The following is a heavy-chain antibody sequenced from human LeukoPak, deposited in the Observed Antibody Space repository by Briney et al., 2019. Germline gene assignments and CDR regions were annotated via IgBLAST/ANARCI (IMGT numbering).Heavy chain of an antibody. CDR2: IYYSGST. Sequence: PSETLSLTCTVSGGSISSYYWSWIRQPPGKGLEWIGYIYYSGSTNYNPSLKSRVTISVDTSKNQFSLKLSSVTAADAAVYYCARDKRGGSPYYFDYWGQGTLVTVSS. CDR3: ARDKRGGSPYYFDY. V-gene: IGHV4-59*12. J-gene: IGHJ4*02. CDR1: GGSISSYY. D-gene: IGHD2-15*01.